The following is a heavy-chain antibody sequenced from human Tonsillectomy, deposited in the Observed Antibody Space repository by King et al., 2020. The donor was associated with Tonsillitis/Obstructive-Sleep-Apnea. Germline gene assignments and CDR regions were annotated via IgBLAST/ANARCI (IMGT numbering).Heavy chain of an antibody. CDR2: LKQDGSEK. V-gene: IGHV3-7*04. CDR3: ARDVRFLEWLLQTNFDY. Sequence: VQLVESGGGLVQPGGSLRLSCAASGFTFSSYWMSWVRQAPGKGLEWVANLKQDGSEKYYVDSVKGRFTISRDNAKNSLYLQMNSLRAEDTAVYYCARDVRFLEWLLQTNFDYWGQGTLVTVSS. D-gene: IGHD3-3*01. CDR1: GFTFSSYW. J-gene: IGHJ4*02.